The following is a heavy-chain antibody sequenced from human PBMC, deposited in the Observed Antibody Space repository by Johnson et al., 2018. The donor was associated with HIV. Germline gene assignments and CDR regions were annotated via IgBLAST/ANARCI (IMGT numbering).Heavy chain of an antibody. D-gene: IGHD2-8*01. CDR3: ARSVNAGRPFDI. J-gene: IGHJ3*02. Sequence: EVQLVESGGGLVQPGGSLRLSCAASGFTFSSYGMHWVRQAPGKGLEWVSYISSSDSAIWYADSVKGRFTVARDNAQNSLYLQMNSLRAEDTAVYYCARSVNAGRPFDIWGQGTLVTVSS. CDR2: ISSSDSAI. CDR1: GFTFSSYG. V-gene: IGHV3-48*04.